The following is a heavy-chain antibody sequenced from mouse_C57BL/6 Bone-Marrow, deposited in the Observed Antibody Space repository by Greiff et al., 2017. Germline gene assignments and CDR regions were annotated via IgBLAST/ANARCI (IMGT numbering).Heavy chain of an antibody. CDR3: ARKLLLLYCFDY. CDR1: GYTFTSYW. J-gene: IGHJ2*01. V-gene: IGHV1-55*01. CDR2: IYPGSGST. Sequence: QVQLQQPGAELVKPGASVKMSCKASGYTFTSYWITWVKQRPGQGLEWIGDIYPGSGSTNYNEKFKGKATLTVDTSSSTAYMQLSSLTSEDSAVYYCARKLLLLYCFDYWGQGTTLTVSA. D-gene: IGHD2-1*01.